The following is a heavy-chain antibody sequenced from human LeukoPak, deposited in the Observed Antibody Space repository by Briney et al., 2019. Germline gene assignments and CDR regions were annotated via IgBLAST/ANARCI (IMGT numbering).Heavy chain of an antibody. CDR2: IYSGDNT. CDR3: AKVGYCSSTSCYPYWYFDL. D-gene: IGHD2-2*01. J-gene: IGHJ2*01. V-gene: IGHV3-53*01. Sequence: PGGSLRLSCAASGFTVSNNYMSWVRQAPGKGLEWVSVIYSGDNTYYVESVEGRFTISRDNSKNTLYLQMNSLRAEDTAVYYCAKVGYCSSTSCYPYWYFDLWGRGTLVTVSS. CDR1: GFTVSNNY.